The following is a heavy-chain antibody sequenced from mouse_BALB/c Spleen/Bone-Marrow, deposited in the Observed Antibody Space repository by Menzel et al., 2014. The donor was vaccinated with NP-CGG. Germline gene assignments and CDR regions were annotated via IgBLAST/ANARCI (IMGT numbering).Heavy chain of an antibody. CDR2: FNPYNGYI. J-gene: IGHJ2*01. D-gene: IGHD1-1*02. CDR1: GYTFTNHH. V-gene: IGHV1-69*02. Sequence: QVQLQQSGAELVRPGASVKISCKAFGYTFTNHHIHWVKQRPGQGLDWIGDFNPYNGYITYNQKFRGKATLTVDKSSSIPNMELTSQTSEDYDVYCCARRGGGRVDDWGQGTTLTVSS. CDR3: ARRGGGRVDD.